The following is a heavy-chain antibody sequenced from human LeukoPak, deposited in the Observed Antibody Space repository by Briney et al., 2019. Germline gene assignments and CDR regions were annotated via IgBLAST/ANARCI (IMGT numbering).Heavy chain of an antibody. Sequence: SETLSLTCTVSGGSISSSGYYWSWIRQPPGKGLEWIGTIYYSGSAYYNPSLKTQVTISVDTSMNQYSLKLSSVTAADTAVYFCARGSQVGDFWSGYRAPLDYWGQGTLVTVSS. V-gene: IGHV4-39*01. CDR1: GGSISSSGYY. CDR2: IYYSGSA. CDR3: ARGSQVGDFWSGYRAPLDY. D-gene: IGHD3-3*01. J-gene: IGHJ4*02.